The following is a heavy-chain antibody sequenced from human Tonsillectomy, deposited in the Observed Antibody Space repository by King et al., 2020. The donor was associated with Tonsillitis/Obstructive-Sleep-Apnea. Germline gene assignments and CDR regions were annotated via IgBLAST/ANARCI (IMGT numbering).Heavy chain of an antibody. J-gene: IGHJ1*01. CDR3: TASYSSGGHWMY. V-gene: IGHV3-49*05. D-gene: IGHD6-19*01. CDR2: IRSKAYGGTT. Sequence: VQLVESGGGLVKPGRSLRLSCTASGFTFGDYAMSWFRQAPGKGLEWVGFIRSKAYGGTTEYAASVKGRFTISRDDSKSIAYLQMNSLKTEETAVYYCTASYSSGGHWMYWGQGTLVTVSS. CDR1: GFTFGDYA.